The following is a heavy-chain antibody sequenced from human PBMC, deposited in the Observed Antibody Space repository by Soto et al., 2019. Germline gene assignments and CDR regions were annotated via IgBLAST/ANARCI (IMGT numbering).Heavy chain of an antibody. J-gene: IGHJ5*02. CDR2: IIPILGIA. CDR1: GGTFSSYT. D-gene: IGHD6-13*01. CDR3: ARESDSSSWKTYNWFDP. Sequence: ASVKVSCKASGGTFSSYTISWVRQAPGQGLEWMGRIIPILGIANYAQKFQGRVTITADKSTSTAYMELSSLRSEDTAVYYCARESDSSSWKTYNWFDPWGQGTLVTVSS. V-gene: IGHV1-69*04.